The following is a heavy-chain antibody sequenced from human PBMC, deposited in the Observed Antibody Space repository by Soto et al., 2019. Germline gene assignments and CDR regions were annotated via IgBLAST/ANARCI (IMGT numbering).Heavy chain of an antibody. D-gene: IGHD1-26*01. CDR1: GGSISSNNW. Sequence: QVQLQESGPGLVKPSGTLSLTCAVSGGSISSNNWWSWVRQPPGKGLGWIGEIFHSGSTHYSPSLKSRVTISVDKSKNQFSLKLTSVTAADTAVYYCARVYSGSYSDYWGQGTLVTVSS. V-gene: IGHV4-4*02. J-gene: IGHJ4*02. CDR2: IFHSGST. CDR3: ARVYSGSYSDY.